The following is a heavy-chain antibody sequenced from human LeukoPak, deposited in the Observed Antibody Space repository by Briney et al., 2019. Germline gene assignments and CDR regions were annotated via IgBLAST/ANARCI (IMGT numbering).Heavy chain of an antibody. CDR2: ISTYNGKT. D-gene: IGHD4-23*01. J-gene: IGHJ4*02. CDR1: GYTFTSYA. V-gene: IGHV1-18*04. Sequence: ASVKVSCKASGYTFTSYAISWVRQAPGQGLEWMGWISTYNGKTNYAQKFQGRVTMTTDTSTSTVYLDLTSLRSDDTAVYYCARGFYGGTFDYWGQGTLVTVSS. CDR3: ARGFYGGTFDY.